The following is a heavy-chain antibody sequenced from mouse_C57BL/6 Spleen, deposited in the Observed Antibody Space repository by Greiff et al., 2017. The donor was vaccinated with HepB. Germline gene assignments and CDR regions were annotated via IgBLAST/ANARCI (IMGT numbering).Heavy chain of an antibody. CDR2: ISNGGGST. J-gene: IGHJ1*03. Sequence: DVKLVESGGGLVQPGGSLKLSCAASGFTFSDYYMYWVRQTPEKRLEWVAYISNGGGSTYYPDTVKGRFTISRDNAKNTLYLQMSRLKSEDTAMYYCARSTVVATPGYFDVWGTGTTVTVSS. D-gene: IGHD1-1*01. CDR3: ARSTVVATPGYFDV. CDR1: GFTFSDYY. V-gene: IGHV5-12*01.